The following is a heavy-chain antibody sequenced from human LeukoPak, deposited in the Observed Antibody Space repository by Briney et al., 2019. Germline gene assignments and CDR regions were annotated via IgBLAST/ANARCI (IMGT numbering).Heavy chain of an antibody. CDR2: MNSNSGNT. J-gene: IGHJ4*02. Sequence: ASVKVSCKTSGYRFITFGINWVRQATGQGLEWMGWMNSNSGNTGYAQKFQGRVTMIRNTSISTAYMELSSLRSEDTAVYYCATRSESYGSGSNYFDYWGQGTLVTVSS. D-gene: IGHD3-10*01. CDR3: ATRSESYGSGSNYFDY. V-gene: IGHV1-8*02. CDR1: GYRFITFG.